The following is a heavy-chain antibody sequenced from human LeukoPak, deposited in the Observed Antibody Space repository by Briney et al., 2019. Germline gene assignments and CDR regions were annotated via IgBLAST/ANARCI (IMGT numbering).Heavy chain of an antibody. J-gene: IGHJ4*02. Sequence: SETLSLTCAVYGGSLSGYYWSWIRQPPGKGLEWIGEINHSGSTNYNPSLKSRVTISVDTSKNQFSLKLSSVTAADTAVYYCARGDYGGNSRPFDYWGQGTLVTVSS. CDR1: GGSLSGYY. CDR3: ARGDYGGNSRPFDY. D-gene: IGHD4-23*01. V-gene: IGHV4-34*01. CDR2: INHSGST.